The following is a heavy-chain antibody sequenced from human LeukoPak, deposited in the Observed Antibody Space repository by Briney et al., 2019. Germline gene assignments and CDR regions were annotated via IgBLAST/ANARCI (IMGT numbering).Heavy chain of an antibody. CDR3: ASGGGATRSGYAFDM. CDR2: IKQDGREK. Sequence: GGSLRLSCAASGFTFSSYWMSWVRQAPGKGLEWVANIKQDGREKYYVDSVKGRFTISRDNAKNSLYLQMNSLRAEDTAVYYCASGGGATRSGYAFDMWGQGTLVTVSS. D-gene: IGHD1-26*01. CDR1: GFTFSSYW. V-gene: IGHV3-7*01. J-gene: IGHJ3*02.